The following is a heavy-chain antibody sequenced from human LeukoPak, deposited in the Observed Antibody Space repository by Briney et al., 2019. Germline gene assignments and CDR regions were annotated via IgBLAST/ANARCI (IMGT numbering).Heavy chain of an antibody. V-gene: IGHV3-23*01. CDR3: AKDGLLGDCNAGSCYPFDP. Sequence: GGSLRLSCAASGFTFSDYAMSWVRQAPGRGLEWVSTIDGSNTNTYYADSVKGRFTISRDNSKNTLYLQINSLRAEDTALYFCAKDGLLGDCNAGSCYPFDPWGQGTLVTVSS. D-gene: IGHD2-15*01. J-gene: IGHJ5*02. CDR1: GFTFSDYA. CDR2: IDGSNTNT.